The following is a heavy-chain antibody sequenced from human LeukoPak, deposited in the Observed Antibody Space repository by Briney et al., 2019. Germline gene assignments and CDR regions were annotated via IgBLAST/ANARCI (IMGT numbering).Heavy chain of an antibody. CDR2: ISSTSSYI. CDR1: GSTFSTYT. D-gene: IGHD4-17*01. Sequence: GGSLRLSCAASGSTFSTYTMNWVRQAPGKGLEWVSSISSTSSYIYYADSVKGRFTVSRDNARNSLELQMNSLRAEDTAVYYCARSRRDGDYLFNAFDIWGQGTMVTVSS. CDR3: ARSRRDGDYLFNAFDI. V-gene: IGHV3-21*01. J-gene: IGHJ3*02.